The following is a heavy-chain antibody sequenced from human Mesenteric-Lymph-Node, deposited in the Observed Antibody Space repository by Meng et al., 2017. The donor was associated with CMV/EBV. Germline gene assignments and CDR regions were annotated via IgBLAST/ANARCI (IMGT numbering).Heavy chain of an antibody. CDR1: GFTLSSYE. D-gene: IGHD6-13*01. CDR3: AKDTPSGTSGAFDI. V-gene: IGHV3-23*03. Sequence: GESLKISCAASGFTLSSYEMNWVRRAPGKGLEWVSVIYSGDSRIYYADSVKGRFTISRDNSKNMLYLQMNSLRAEDTALYYCAKDTPSGTSGAFDIWGQGTMVTVSS. CDR2: IYSGDSRI. J-gene: IGHJ3*02.